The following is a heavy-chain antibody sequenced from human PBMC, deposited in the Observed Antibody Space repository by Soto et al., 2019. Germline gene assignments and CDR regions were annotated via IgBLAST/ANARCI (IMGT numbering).Heavy chain of an antibody. J-gene: IGHJ4*02. Sequence: PGGSLRLSCAASGFTFSSYGVHWVRQAPGKGLEWVAVISYDGSNKYYADSVKGRFTISRDNSKNTLYLQMNSLRAEDTAVYYCAKDQEEWLVPGGGIDYWGQGTLVTVSS. D-gene: IGHD6-19*01. CDR1: GFTFSSYG. V-gene: IGHV3-30*18. CDR2: ISYDGSNK. CDR3: AKDQEEWLVPGGGIDY.